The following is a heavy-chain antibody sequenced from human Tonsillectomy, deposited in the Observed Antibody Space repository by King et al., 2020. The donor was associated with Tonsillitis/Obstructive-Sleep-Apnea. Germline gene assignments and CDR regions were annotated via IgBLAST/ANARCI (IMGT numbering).Heavy chain of an antibody. CDR1: GFTFSSYA. CDR2: ISGSGGST. D-gene: IGHD1-1*01. Sequence: VQLVESGGGLVQPGGSLRLSCAASGFTFSSYAMSWVRQAPGKGLEWVSGISGSGGSTYYADSVKGRFTISRDNYKNTLYLQMNSLRAEDTAVYYCAKVDNDVLGRFDYWGQGTLVTVSS. V-gene: IGHV3-23*04. CDR3: AKVDNDVLGRFDY. J-gene: IGHJ4*02.